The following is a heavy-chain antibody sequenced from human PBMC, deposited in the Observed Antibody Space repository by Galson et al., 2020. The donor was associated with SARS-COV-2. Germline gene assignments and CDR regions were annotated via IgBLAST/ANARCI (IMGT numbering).Heavy chain of an antibody. CDR1: GFSLDDYA. Sequence: GGSLRLSCAATGFSLDDYAMHWVRQVPGKALEWVSLISWDSTFTYYGDSVRGRFTVSRDNRKGSLYLQMNNLRAEDTALYYCAKVSTTTGPSCCFYPWGQGALVPVSS. CDR2: ISWDSTFT. D-gene: IGHD1-1*01. J-gene: IGHJ1*01. CDR3: AKVSTTTGPSCCFYP. V-gene: IGHV3-43D*04.